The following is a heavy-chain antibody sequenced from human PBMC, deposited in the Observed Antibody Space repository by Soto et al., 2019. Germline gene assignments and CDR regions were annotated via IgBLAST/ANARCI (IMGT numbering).Heavy chain of an antibody. D-gene: IGHD3-3*01. Sequence: ASVKVSCKASGYTFTSYAMHWVRQAPGQRLERMGWINAGNGNTKYSQKFQGRVTITRDTSASTAYMELSSLRSEDTAVYYCAMGHQHLTYTIFGVVTKFREDHYDDWGQGTLVTVSS. CDR3: AMGHQHLTYTIFGVVTKFREDHYDD. CDR1: GYTFTSYA. CDR2: INAGNGNT. J-gene: IGHJ4*02. V-gene: IGHV1-3*01.